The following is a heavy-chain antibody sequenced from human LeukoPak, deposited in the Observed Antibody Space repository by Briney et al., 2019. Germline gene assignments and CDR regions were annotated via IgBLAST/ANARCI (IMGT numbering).Heavy chain of an antibody. V-gene: IGHV3-48*01. CDR3: ARAENYYDSMDY. J-gene: IGHJ4*02. Sequence: TGGSLRLSCAASGFTFISYTMSWVRQAPGKGLEWVSCISPSSSTIYYDDSVKGRFTISRDNAKNSLYLQMNSLRAEDTAVYYCARAENYYDSMDYWGQGTLVTVSS. CDR2: ISPSSSTI. CDR1: GFTFISYT. D-gene: IGHD3-22*01.